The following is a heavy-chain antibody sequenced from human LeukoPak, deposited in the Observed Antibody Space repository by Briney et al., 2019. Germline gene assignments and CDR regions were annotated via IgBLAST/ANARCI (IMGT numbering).Heavy chain of an antibody. D-gene: IGHD3-22*01. CDR3: ARRTYFYDSSGYYFDY. Sequence: PSETLCLTCTVSGGSISSYYWSWIRQPPGKGLECIGYIYYSGSTNYNPSLKSRVTISVDTSKNQFSLKLSSVTAADTAVYYCARRTYFYDSSGYYFDYWGQGTLVTVSS. J-gene: IGHJ4*02. CDR1: GGSISSYY. CDR2: IYYSGST. V-gene: IGHV4-59*01.